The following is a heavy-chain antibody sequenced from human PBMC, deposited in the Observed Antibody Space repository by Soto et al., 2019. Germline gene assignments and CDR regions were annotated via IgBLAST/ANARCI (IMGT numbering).Heavy chain of an antibody. V-gene: IGHV4-31*03. J-gene: IGHJ5*02. CDR1: GGSISRGGYY. CDR2: IYYSGST. CDR3: ASAPPYYYDSSGYYAPFDP. D-gene: IGHD3-22*01. Sequence: SETLSLTCTVSGGSISRGGYYWSWISQHPGEGLEWIGYIYYSGSTYYNPSPKTRVTLSVDTSNPPFSLQLSSVPAADTAVYSCASAPPYYYDSSGYYAPFDPWGQRPRVTASS.